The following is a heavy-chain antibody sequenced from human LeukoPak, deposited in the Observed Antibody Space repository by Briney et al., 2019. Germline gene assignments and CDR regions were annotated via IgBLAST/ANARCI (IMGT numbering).Heavy chain of an antibody. CDR3: TKGPGKFQY. CDR2: TYYRSKWST. D-gene: IGHD3-10*01. V-gene: IGHV6-1*01. J-gene: IGHJ4*02. CDR1: GGSVSNNSAT. Sequence: SQTLSLTCAISGGSVSNNSATWNWFRQSPSRGLEWLGRTYYRSKWSTDYAVSVKRRITINVHTSKNQFTLQLNSVTPEDTAGYYCTKGPGKFQYWGQGTLDIVSS.